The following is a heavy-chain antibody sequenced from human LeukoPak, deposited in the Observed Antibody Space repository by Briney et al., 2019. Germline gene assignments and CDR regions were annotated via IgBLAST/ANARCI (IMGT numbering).Heavy chain of an antibody. V-gene: IGHV3-73*01. D-gene: IGHD3-10*01. Sequence: PGRSLRLSCAASGFTFSGSAMHWVRQASGKGLEWVGRIRSKANSYATAYAASVKGRFTISRDDSKNTAYLQMNSLKTEDTAVYYCLPGGFGELSFDYWGQGTLVTVSS. CDR2: IRSKANSYAT. CDR1: GFTFSGSA. J-gene: IGHJ4*02. CDR3: LPGGFGELSFDY.